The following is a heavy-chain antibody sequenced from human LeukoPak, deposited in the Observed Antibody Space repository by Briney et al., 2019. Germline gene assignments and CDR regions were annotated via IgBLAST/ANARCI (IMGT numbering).Heavy chain of an antibody. D-gene: IGHD3-3*01. J-gene: IGHJ4*02. CDR3: ARRVDFWSGSYPSSHLDY. CDR2: IQNSGNT. CDR1: GASISSDY. Sequence: SETLSLTCTVSGASISSDYWSWIRQPPGKGLEWIGYIQNSGNTIYNPSLKSRVTISIDTSKSQFSLRLNSMTAADPAVYYCARRVDFWSGSYPSSHLDYWGQGTLVTVSS. V-gene: IGHV4-4*08.